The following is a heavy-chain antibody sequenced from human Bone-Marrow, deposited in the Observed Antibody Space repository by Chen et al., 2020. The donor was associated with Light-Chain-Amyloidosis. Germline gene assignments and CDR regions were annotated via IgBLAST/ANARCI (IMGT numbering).Heavy chain of an antibody. V-gene: IGHV3-7*05. CDR3: TTEYLGAYDY. CDR2: VQGDGSDK. CDR1: GISFSNNW. J-gene: IGHJ4*02. Sequence: EVQLVESGGDLVQPGESLRLSCAASGISFSNNWMSWVRQAPGKGLEWVANVQGDGSDKYYVDSVKGRFTISRDNAKNSLYLQMNSLRAEDTAVYYCTTEYLGAYDYWGQGTLLTVSS. D-gene: IGHD3-16*01.